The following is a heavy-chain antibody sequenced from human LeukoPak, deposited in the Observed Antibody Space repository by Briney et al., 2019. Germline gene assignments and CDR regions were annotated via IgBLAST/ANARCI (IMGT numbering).Heavy chain of an antibody. CDR2: IRYDGSNK. J-gene: IGHJ3*02. CDR1: GFTFSSYG. CDR3: AKPRAIVVVTDAFDI. V-gene: IGHV3-30*02. D-gene: IGHD2-21*02. Sequence: GGSLRLSCAASGFTFSSYGMHWVRQAPGKGLEWVAFIRYDGSNKYYADSVKGRFTISRDNSKNTLYLQMNSLRAEDTAVYYCAKPRAIVVVTDAFDIWGQGTMVTVSS.